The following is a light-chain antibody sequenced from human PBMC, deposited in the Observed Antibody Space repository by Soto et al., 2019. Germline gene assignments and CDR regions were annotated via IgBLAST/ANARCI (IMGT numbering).Light chain of an antibody. J-gene: IGKJ5*01. CDR3: QQSDDLPT. CDR1: QDINNY. CDR2: DAS. V-gene: IGKV1-33*01. Sequence: DIQLTQSPSSLSASVGDRVTITCQARQDINNYVNWYQQKAGTAPNLLIYDASTLKPGVPSRFSGSGSGTDFTFTISSLQPEDFATYFCQQSDDLPTFGQGTRLDIK.